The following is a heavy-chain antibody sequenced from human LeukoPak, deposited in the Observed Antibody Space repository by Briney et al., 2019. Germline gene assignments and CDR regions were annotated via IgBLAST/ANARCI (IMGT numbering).Heavy chain of an antibody. CDR1: GGSISSYY. D-gene: IGHD1-26*01. CDR2: IYYSGST. CDR3: ARHGTGPQNSWSYDGGVGWFDP. J-gene: IGHJ5*02. V-gene: IGHV4-59*08. Sequence: SETLSLTCTVSGGSISSYYWSWIRQPPGKGLEWIGYIYYSGSTNYNPSLRSRVTVSVDTSKSQFSLKLSSVTAADTAVYYCARHGTGPQNSWSYDGGVGWFDPWGQGTLVTVSS.